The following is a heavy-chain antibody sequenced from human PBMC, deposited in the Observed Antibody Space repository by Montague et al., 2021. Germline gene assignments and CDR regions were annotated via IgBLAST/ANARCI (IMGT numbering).Heavy chain of an antibody. CDR1: GFTFSAYG. Sequence: SLRLSCAASGFTFSAYGMTWVRQAPGKGLGWVAVIHYGGAIYADSVKGRFTISRDDSKNMLYLQMNSLRAEDTALYYCVKGRSRLDYWGQGTLVTVSS. V-gene: IGHV3-23*03. D-gene: IGHD6-13*01. CDR2: IHYGGAI. CDR3: VKGRSRLDY. J-gene: IGHJ4*02.